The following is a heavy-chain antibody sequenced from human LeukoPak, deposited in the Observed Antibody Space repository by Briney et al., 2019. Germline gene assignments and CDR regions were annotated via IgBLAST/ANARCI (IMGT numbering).Heavy chain of an antibody. CDR2: IIPILGIA. V-gene: IGHV1-69*10. J-gene: IGHJ6*02. CDR3: ARGVLTEDYYYGMDV. CDR1: GGTFSSYA. D-gene: IGHD3-9*01. Sequence: ASVKVSCKASGGTFSSYAISWVRQAPGRGLEWMGGIIPILGIANYAQKFQGRVTITADKSTSTAYMELSSLKSEDTAVYYCARGVLTEDYYYGMDVWGQGTTVTVSS.